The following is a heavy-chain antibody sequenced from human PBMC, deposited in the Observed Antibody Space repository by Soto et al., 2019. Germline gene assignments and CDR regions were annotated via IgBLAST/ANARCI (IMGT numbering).Heavy chain of an antibody. D-gene: IGHD1-20*01. J-gene: IGHJ1*01. CDR2: ISPTGDAT. CDR1: GFTFTIFG. CDR3: TRDPIMHPEH. V-gene: IGHV3-23*01. Sequence: EVVLLQSGGGLEQPGNSLRLSCAASGFTFTIFGMNWVRQVPGKGLEWVSMISPTGDATYYADSVRGRFTISRDNSKNILYLQMDSLRVEDTAVYYCTRDPIMHPEHWGQGSRVTVS.